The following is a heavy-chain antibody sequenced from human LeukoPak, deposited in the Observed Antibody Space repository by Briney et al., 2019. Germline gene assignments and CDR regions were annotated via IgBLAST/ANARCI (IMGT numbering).Heavy chain of an antibody. CDR1: GGSISSSNW. CDR2: IYHSGST. J-gene: IGHJ5*02. D-gene: IGHD3-22*01. V-gene: IGHV4-4*02. CDR3: ARGYDSSGYLWWFDP. Sequence: SETLSLTSAVSGGSISSSNWWSWVRQPPGQGLEWIGEIYHSGSTNYNPSLKSRVTISVDKSKNQFSLKLSSVTAADTAVYYCARGYDSSGYLWWFDPWGQGTLVTVSS.